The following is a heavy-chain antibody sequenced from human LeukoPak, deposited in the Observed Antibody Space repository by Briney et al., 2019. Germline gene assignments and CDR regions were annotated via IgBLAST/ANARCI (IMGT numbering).Heavy chain of an antibody. J-gene: IGHJ4*02. CDR2: ISSSGSTI. D-gene: IGHD6-13*01. CDR1: GFTFSSYE. Sequence: GGSLRLSCAASGFTFSSYEMNWVRQAPGKGLEWVSYISSSGSTIYYADSVKGRFTISRDNAKNSLYLQMNSLRAEDTAVYYCASAAAGGPRDYWGQGTLVTVSS. CDR3: ASAAAGGPRDY. V-gene: IGHV3-48*03.